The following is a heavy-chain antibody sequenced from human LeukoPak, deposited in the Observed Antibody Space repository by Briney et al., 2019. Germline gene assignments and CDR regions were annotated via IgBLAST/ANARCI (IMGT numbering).Heavy chain of an antibody. V-gene: IGHV3-30*04. CDR1: GFIFRSYA. CDR2: ISYDGSDK. CDR3: AREVRLNFDY. J-gene: IGHJ4*02. D-gene: IGHD2-8*01. Sequence: GGSLRLSCAASGFIFRSYALHWVRQAPGKGLEWVAVISYDGSDKYADSVKGRFTVSRDNSKNTMSLQMNSLRAEDTAVYYCAREVRLNFDYWGQGTLVTVSS.